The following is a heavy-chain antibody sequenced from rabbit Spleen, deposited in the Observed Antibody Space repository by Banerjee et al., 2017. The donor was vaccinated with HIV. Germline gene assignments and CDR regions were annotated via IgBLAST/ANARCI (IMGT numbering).Heavy chain of an antibody. CDR1: GFSFSSSYW. J-gene: IGHJ3*01. D-gene: IGHD1-1*01. V-gene: IGHV1S45*01. Sequence: QEQLEESGGDLVKPEGSLTLTCTASGFSFSSSYWICWVRQAPGKGLEWIACIYTGISGNTYYASWATGRFTCSKTSSTTVTLQMTSLTVADTATYFCARRDSGAWFSLWGQGTLVTVS. CDR2: IYTGISGNT. CDR3: ARRDSGAWFSL.